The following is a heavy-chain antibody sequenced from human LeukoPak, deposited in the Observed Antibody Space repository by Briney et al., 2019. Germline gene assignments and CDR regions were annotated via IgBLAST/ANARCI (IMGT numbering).Heavy chain of an antibody. D-gene: IGHD1-26*01. CDR3: ARRRDLYSGSYYPFDY. V-gene: IGHV5-51*01. J-gene: IGHJ4*02. Sequence: GEPLKISCKGSGSRFTSYWIGWVRPLPGKGLRWMGIIYPGDSDARYSPSFQGQVTISADKSISTAYLQWSSLKASDTAMYYCARRRDLYSGSYYPFDYWGQGTLVTVSS. CDR1: GSRFTSYW. CDR2: IYPGDSDA.